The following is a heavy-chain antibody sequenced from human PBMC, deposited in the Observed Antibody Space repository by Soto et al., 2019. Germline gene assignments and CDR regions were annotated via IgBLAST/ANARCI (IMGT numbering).Heavy chain of an antibody. CDR2: IKTKSEGGTT. CDR3: TSPGGLWVVVAAGASGY. D-gene: IGHD2-15*01. V-gene: IGHV3-15*01. J-gene: IGHJ4*02. Sequence: KAGGSLRLSCAASGFTFNNAWMSWVRQAPGKGLEWVGRIKTKSEGGTTDYAAPVKGRFTISRDDSRNTLYLQMNSLKTEDTAVYYCTSPGGLWVVVAAGASGYWGQGTLVTVSS. CDR1: GFTFNNAW.